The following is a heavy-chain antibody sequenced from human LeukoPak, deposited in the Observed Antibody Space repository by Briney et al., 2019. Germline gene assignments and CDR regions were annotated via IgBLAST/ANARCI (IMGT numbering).Heavy chain of an antibody. Sequence: SVKVSCKASGGTFSSYAISWVRQAPGQGLEWMGRIIPILGIANYAQKFQGRVTITADKSTSTAYMELSSLRSEDTAVYYCAKESKLGSFDYWGQGTLVTVSS. J-gene: IGHJ4*02. CDR1: GGTFSSYA. CDR2: IIPILGIA. V-gene: IGHV1-69*04. CDR3: AKESKLGSFDY. D-gene: IGHD7-27*01.